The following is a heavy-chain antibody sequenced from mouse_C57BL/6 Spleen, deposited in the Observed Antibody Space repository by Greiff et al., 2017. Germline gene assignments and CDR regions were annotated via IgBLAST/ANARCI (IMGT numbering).Heavy chain of an antibody. CDR2: ISYDGSN. Sequence: DVKLQESGPGLVKPSQSLSLTCSVTGYSITSGYYWNWIRQFPGNKLEWMGYISYDGSNNSNPSLKNRISITRDTSKNQFFLKLNSVTTEDTATYYCARASYGAMDYWGQGTSVTVSS. CDR1: GYSITSGYY. D-gene: IGHD1-1*01. V-gene: IGHV3-6*01. CDR3: ARASYGAMDY. J-gene: IGHJ4*01.